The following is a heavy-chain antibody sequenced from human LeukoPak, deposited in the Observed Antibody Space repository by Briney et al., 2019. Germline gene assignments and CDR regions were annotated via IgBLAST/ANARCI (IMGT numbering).Heavy chain of an antibody. Sequence: GGSLRLSCAASGFTVSSIHMVWVRQAPGKGLEWVSVTYTGGNSYYADSVKGRFIISRDISKNALYLQMNSLRAEDSALYYCARGGRGSAAVVAPRSFDIWGQGTMVTVSS. CDR1: GFTVSSIH. CDR3: ARGGRGSAAVVAPRSFDI. D-gene: IGHD3-22*01. CDR2: TYTGGNS. J-gene: IGHJ3*02. V-gene: IGHV3-53*01.